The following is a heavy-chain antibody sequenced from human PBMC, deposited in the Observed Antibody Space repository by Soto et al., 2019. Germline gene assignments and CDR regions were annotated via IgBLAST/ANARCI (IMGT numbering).Heavy chain of an antibody. V-gene: IGHV3-23*03. D-gene: IGHD6-19*01. CDR3: ARRTSGYFGY. CDR2: ILSDYNT. Sequence: EVQLLESGGGLVQPGGSLTLSCAASGFTFSDYTMTWVRQAPGKVLECISVILSDYNTYYAVSVRGRFTISRDNSKNTLYLEMISLRAEDTAVYYCARRTSGYFGYWGQGALVTVSS. J-gene: IGHJ4*02. CDR1: GFTFSDYT.